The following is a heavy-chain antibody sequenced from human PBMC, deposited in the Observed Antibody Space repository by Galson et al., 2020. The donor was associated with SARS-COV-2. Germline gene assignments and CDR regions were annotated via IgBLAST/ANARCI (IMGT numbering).Heavy chain of an antibody. V-gene: IGHV1-18*04. CDR3: ARDQKTYYDFWSGYFYYFDY. J-gene: IGHJ4*02. CDR1: GYTFTSYG. CDR2: ISAYNGNT. Sequence: ASVKVSCKASGYTFTSYGISWVRQAPGQGLEWMGWISAYNGNTNYAQKLQGRVTMTTDTSTSTAYMELRSLRSDDTAVYYCARDQKTYYDFWSGYFYYFDYWGQGTLVTVSS. D-gene: IGHD3-3*01.